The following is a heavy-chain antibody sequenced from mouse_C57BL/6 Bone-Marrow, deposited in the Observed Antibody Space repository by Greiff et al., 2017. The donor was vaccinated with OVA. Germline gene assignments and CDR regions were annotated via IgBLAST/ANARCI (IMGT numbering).Heavy chain of an antibody. V-gene: IGHV5-15*01. CDR3: ARHPAFTTVVANYYAMDY. J-gene: IGHJ4*01. Sequence: EVQLVESGGGLVQPGGSLKLSCAASGFTFSDYGMAWVRQAPRKGPEWVAFISNLAYSIYYADTVTGRFTISRENAKNTLYLEMSSLRSEDTAMYYCARHPAFTTVVANYYAMDYWGQGTSVTVSS. D-gene: IGHD1-1*01. CDR1: GFTFSDYG. CDR2: ISNLAYSI.